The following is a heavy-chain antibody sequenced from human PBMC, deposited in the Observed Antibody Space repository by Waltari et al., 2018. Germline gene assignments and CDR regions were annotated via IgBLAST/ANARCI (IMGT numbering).Heavy chain of an antibody. V-gene: IGHV3-23*01. D-gene: IGHD1-26*01. CDR2: ISVSGGST. CDR3: AKDDFSQWELHTN. J-gene: IGHJ4*02. CDR1: GFNFSSYT. Sequence: EVQLLESGGGLVQPGGALRLSCAASGFNFSSYTMSWVRLAPGKGLEWVSAISVSGGSTYYADSVKGRFTLSSDNSKNTLYLQMNSLRVDDTAVYYCAKDDFSQWELHTNWGQGTLVTVSS.